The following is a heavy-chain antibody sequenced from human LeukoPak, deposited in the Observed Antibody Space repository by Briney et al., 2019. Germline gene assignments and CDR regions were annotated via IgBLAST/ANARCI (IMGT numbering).Heavy chain of an antibody. J-gene: IGHJ6*03. CDR1: GFTFSSYW. D-gene: IGHD2-15*01. V-gene: IGHV3-7*01. Sequence: GGSLRLSCVASGFTFSSYWMTWVRQAPGKGLEWVANIKQDGSEKYYVDSVKGRFTISRDNAKNSLYLQMNSLRAEDTAMYYCARGQKPSDIVVVVAPYYYYYYMDVWGKGTTVTISS. CDR2: IKQDGSEK. CDR3: ARGQKPSDIVVVVAPYYYYYYMDV.